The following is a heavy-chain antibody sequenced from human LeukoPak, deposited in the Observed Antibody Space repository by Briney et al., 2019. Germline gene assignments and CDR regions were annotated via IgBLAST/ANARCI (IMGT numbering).Heavy chain of an antibody. CDR1: GFTFSSHA. CDR3: VKESGLGGAFDY. CDR2: ISNSGTTI. D-gene: IGHD3-16*01. Sequence: PGGSLRLSCAASGFTFSSHAMHWVRQAPGKGLEWVSAISNSGTTIYYADSVKGRFTISRDNSNNTLCLQMNGLTAEDTAVYYCVKESGLGGAFDYWGQGTLVTVSS. V-gene: IGHV3-23*01. J-gene: IGHJ4*02.